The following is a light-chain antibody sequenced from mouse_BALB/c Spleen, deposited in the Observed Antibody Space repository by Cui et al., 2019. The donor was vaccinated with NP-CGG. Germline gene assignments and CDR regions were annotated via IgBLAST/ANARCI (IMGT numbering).Light chain of an antibody. J-gene: IGLJ1*01. CDR2: GTN. Sequence: QAVVNQEFTLTTSPGETVTLTCRSSTGAVTTSNYANWVQEKPDHLFTGLIGGTNNRAPGVPARFSGSLIGDKAALTITGAQTEDEAIYFCALWYSNHWVVGGGARLTVL. CDR1: TGAVTTSNY. CDR3: ALWYSNHWV. V-gene: IGLV1*01.